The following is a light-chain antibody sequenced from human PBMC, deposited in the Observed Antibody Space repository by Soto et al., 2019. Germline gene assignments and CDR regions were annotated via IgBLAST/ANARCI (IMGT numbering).Light chain of an antibody. J-gene: IGLJ1*01. CDR3: CSYAGRSTLPSV. Sequence: QSALAQPASVSGSPGQSITISCTGTSSDVGTYNLVSWYQHRPGKAPKLIIYEDHKRPSDISDRFSGSKSDNTASLTISGLQGEDEADDFCCSYAGRSTLPSVFGTGTKLTVL. V-gene: IGLV2-23*01. CDR2: EDH. CDR1: SSDVGTYNL.